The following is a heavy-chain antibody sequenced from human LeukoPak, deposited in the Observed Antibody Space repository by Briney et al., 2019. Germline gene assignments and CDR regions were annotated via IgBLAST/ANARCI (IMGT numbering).Heavy chain of an antibody. V-gene: IGHV4-34*01. CDR3: ARGRYGSGSYYKELDY. D-gene: IGHD3-10*01. CDR1: GGSFSGYY. J-gene: IGHJ4*02. Sequence: SETLSLTCAVHGGSFSGYYWSWIRQPPGKGREWSGEINHSGSTNYNPSLKSRVTISVDTSKNQFSLKLSSVTAADTAVYYCARGRYGSGSYYKELDYWGQGTLVTVSS. CDR2: INHSGST.